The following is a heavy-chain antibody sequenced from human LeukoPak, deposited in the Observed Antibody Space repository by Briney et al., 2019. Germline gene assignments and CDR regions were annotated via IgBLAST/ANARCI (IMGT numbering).Heavy chain of an antibody. D-gene: IGHD6-19*01. Sequence: PGGSLRLSCAVSGFAFSDYGMHWVRQAPGKGLEWVAAISYDGSNAYYADSVKGRFTISGDNSKNTLYLQMNSLRAEDTAVYSCAKSNSGWYVPPSDWGQGTLVTVSS. V-gene: IGHV3-30*18. CDR3: AKSNSGWYVPPSD. CDR1: GFAFSDYG. J-gene: IGHJ4*02. CDR2: ISYDGSNA.